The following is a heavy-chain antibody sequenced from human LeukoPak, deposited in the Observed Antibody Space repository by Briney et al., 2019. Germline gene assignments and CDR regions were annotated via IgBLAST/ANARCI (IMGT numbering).Heavy chain of an antibody. CDR1: GASISSYY. J-gene: IGHJ4*02. Sequence: SETLSLTCTVSGASISSYYWSWIRQPPGKELEWIGYIYYSGSTNYNPSLKSRATISVDTSKNHFSLKLRSVTAADTAVYYCARAETYSSDWYDPFFDYWGQGTLVTVSS. V-gene: IGHV4-59*08. CDR3: ARAETYSSDWYDPFFDY. CDR2: IYYSGST. D-gene: IGHD6-19*01.